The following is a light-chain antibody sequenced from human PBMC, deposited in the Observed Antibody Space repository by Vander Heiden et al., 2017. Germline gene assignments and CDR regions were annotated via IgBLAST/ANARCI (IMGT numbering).Light chain of an antibody. V-gene: IGKV1-5*03. CDR3: QQDNFNSRT. CDR2: KAS. J-gene: IGKJ1*01. CDR1: QSISSW. Sequence: DIQMTQSPSTLSASVGDRVTITCRASQSISSWLAWYQQKPGKAPKLLIYKASSLESGVPSRFSGSGSGTEFALTISSLQPDDFATYYCQQDNFNSRTFGQGTKVEIK.